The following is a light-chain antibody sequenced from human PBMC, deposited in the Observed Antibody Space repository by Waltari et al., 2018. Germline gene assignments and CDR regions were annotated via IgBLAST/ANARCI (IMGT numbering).Light chain of an antibody. CDR3: QQYDYWPT. CDR2: GAS. Sequence: ERVMTQSPATLSVSPGERATLSCRASQSVSSNLAWYQQKFGQAPRLLIYGASTRATGIPARFSGSGSGTEFTLTISSLQSEDFAVYYCQQYDYWPTFGQGTKVAIK. J-gene: IGKJ1*01. V-gene: IGKV3-15*01. CDR1: QSVSSN.